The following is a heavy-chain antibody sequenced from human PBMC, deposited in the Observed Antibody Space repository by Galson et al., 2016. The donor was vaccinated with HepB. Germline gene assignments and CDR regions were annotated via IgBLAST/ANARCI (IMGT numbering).Heavy chain of an antibody. Sequence: SETLSLTCAVSGGSISSSNWWTWVRQPPGKGLEWIGQIYHSGGATYNPSLNSRVTMSVDKSKNQFSLKLSSVTAADTAVYYCARRDGLLFVDYWGQGTLVTGSS. CDR1: GGSISSSNW. J-gene: IGHJ4*02. D-gene: IGHD2-21*01. CDR2: IYHSGGA. CDR3: ARRDGLLFVDY. V-gene: IGHV4-4*02.